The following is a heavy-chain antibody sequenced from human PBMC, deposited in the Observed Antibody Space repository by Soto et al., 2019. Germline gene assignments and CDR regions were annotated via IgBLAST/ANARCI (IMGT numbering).Heavy chain of an antibody. CDR1: GFTFSSYA. V-gene: IGHV3-23*01. CDR2: ISGSGGST. D-gene: IGHD2-2*01. Sequence: GSLRLSCAASGFTFSSYAMSWVRQAPGKGLEWVSAISGSGGSTYYADSVKGRFTISRDNSKNTLYLQMNSLRAEDTAVYYFAKSEVDYQLLPMGFAPWGQGTLVTVS. CDR3: AKSEVDYQLLPMGFAP. J-gene: IGHJ5*02.